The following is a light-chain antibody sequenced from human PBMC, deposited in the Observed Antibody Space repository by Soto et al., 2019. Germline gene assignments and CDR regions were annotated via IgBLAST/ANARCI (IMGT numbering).Light chain of an antibody. CDR2: AAS. CDR1: QSVSSY. V-gene: IGKV3-11*01. Sequence: EIVLTQSPASLSLSPGERATLSCRARQSVSSYLSWDHETRGQPPRLLIYAASSRATGIPERFSGSGSGTDFTLEISRVETDDVGIYYCMQSTQLPPTFGQGTRLEIK. J-gene: IGKJ5*01. CDR3: MQSTQLPPT.